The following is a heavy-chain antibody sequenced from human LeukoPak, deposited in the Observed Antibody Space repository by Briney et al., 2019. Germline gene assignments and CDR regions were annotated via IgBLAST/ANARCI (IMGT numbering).Heavy chain of an antibody. D-gene: IGHD4-17*01. CDR2: IKSDGGST. CDR3: ARDNGDYVSVDY. V-gene: IGHV3-74*01. CDR1: GFTFSSYW. Sequence: GGSLRLSCAASGFTFSSYWMHWVRQAPGKGLVWLSRIKSDGGSTSYADSVKGRITISRDNAKSTLYLQMNGLRAEDTAVYYCARDNGDYVSVDYWGQGTLVTVSS. J-gene: IGHJ4*02.